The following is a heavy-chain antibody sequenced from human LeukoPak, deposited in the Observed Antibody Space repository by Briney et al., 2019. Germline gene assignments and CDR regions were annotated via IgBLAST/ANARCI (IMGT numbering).Heavy chain of an antibody. CDR2: ISYDGSNK. CDR1: GFTFSSYA. V-gene: IGHV3-30*04. CDR3: ARGWAYSGYDLYFDY. J-gene: IGHJ4*02. Sequence: GGSLRLSCAASGFTFSSYAMHWVRQAPRKGLERVAVISYDGSNKYYADCGKGRFTISRDNSKDTLYLQMNSRRAEDTAVYYCARGWAYSGYDLYFDYWGQGTLVTVSS. D-gene: IGHD5-12*01.